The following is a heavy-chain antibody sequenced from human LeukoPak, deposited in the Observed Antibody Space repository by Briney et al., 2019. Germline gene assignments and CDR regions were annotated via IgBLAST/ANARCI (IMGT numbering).Heavy chain of an antibody. CDR1: GFTFTNHC. D-gene: IGHD5-18*01. CDR2: IKQDGSEK. Sequence: GGSLRLSCEASGFTFTNHCMTWVRQTPGKGLDWVSNIKQDGSEKKYVDSVKGRFTISRDNFKNTLYLQMNSLRGEDTAVYYCATTIGGYNYGPSFDYWGQGTLVTVSS. J-gene: IGHJ4*02. CDR3: ATTIGGYNYGPSFDY. V-gene: IGHV3-7*05.